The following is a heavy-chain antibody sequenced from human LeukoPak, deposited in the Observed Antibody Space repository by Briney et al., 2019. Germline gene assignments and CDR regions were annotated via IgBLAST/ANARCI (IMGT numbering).Heavy chain of an antibody. CDR1: GGSISSYY. CDR3: ARAGGLAPVDL. CDR2: IYYSGST. J-gene: IGHJ2*01. Sequence: SETLSPTCTVSGGSISSYYWSWIRQPPGKGLEWIGYIYYSGSTNYNPSLKSRVTISVDTSKNQFSLKLSSVTAADTAVYYCARAGGLAPVDLWGRGTLVTVSS. V-gene: IGHV4-59*01. D-gene: IGHD6-13*01.